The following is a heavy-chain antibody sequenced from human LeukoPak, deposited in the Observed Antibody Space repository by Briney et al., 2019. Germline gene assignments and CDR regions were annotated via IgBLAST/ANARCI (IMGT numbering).Heavy chain of an antibody. CDR2: INSDGSIT. CDR3: ARDNTPREPEYSSSPLGY. CDR1: GFTFSTFW. V-gene: IGHV3-74*03. J-gene: IGHJ4*02. Sequence: GGSLRLSCAASGFTFSTFWMHWVRQAPGKGLVWVSGINSDGSITTYADSVKGRFTISRDNAKNTLYLQMDSLRPEDTAVYYCARDNTPREPEYSSSPLGYWGQATLVTVSS. D-gene: IGHD6-6*01.